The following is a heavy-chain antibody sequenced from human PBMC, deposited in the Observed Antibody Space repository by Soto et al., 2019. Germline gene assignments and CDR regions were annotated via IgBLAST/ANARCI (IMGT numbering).Heavy chain of an antibody. J-gene: IGHJ4*02. D-gene: IGHD4-17*01. V-gene: IGHV3-11*01. CDR1: EFTCSDYY. Sequence: GGSMRLSCTASEFTCSDYYMSWIRQAPGKGLEWVSYISSSGSTIYYADSVKGRFTISRDNAKNSLYLQMNSLRAEDTAVYYCARDSRDHYALDYWGQGTLVTVSS. CDR2: ISSSGSTI. CDR3: ARDSRDHYALDY.